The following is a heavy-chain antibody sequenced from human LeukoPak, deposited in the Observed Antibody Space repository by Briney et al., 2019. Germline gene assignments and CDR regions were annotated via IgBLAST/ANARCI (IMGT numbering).Heavy chain of an antibody. J-gene: IGHJ4*02. CDR1: GFTFSSYS. Sequence: PGGSLRLSCAASGFTFSSYSMRWVRQAPGKGLEWVSSISSSSSYIYYADSVKGRFTISRDNAKNSLYLQMNSLRAEDTAVYYCARSRITIFGVVITNFDYWGQGTLVTVSS. V-gene: IGHV3-21*01. CDR2: ISSSSSYI. CDR3: ARSRITIFGVVITNFDY. D-gene: IGHD3-3*01.